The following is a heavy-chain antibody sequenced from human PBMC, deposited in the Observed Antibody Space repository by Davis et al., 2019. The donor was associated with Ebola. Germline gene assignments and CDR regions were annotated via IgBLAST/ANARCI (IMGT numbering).Heavy chain of an antibody. CDR1: GFTFNTYA. D-gene: IGHD3-10*01. Sequence: GESLKISCAASGFTFNTYAMHWVRQAPGKGLEWVAVISYDGKQKFHVDSAKGRFTISRDNSKNTLYLEMNSLRAEDTAVYYCARDLIKGGSATPDFWGQGTLVTVSS. CDR2: ISYDGKQK. CDR3: ARDLIKGGSATPDF. V-gene: IGHV3-30*04. J-gene: IGHJ4*02.